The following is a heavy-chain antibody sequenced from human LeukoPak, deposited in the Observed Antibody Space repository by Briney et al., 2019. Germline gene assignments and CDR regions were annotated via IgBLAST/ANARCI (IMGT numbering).Heavy chain of an antibody. D-gene: IGHD6-6*01. Sequence: ASVKVSCKASGYTFTGYYMHWVRQAPGQGLEWMGWINPNSGGTNYAQKFRGRVTMTRDTSISTAYMELSRLRSDDTAVYYCAREGIIAARLPDYWGQGTLVTVSS. V-gene: IGHV1-2*02. CDR1: GYTFTGYY. CDR2: INPNSGGT. J-gene: IGHJ4*02. CDR3: AREGIIAARLPDY.